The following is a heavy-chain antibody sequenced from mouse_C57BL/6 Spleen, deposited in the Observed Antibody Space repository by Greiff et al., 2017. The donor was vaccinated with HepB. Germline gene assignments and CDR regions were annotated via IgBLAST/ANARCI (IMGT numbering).Heavy chain of an antibody. J-gene: IGHJ4*01. CDR3: AMYSRAMDY. CDR1: GYSFTSYY. V-gene: IGHV1-66*01. Sequence: QVQLQQSGPELVKPGASVKISCKASGYSFTSYYIHWVKQRPGQGLEWSGWIYPGSGNTKYNEKFKGKATLTADTSSSTAYMQLSSLTSEDSAVYYCAMYSRAMDYWGQGTSVTVSS. CDR2: IYPGSGNT. D-gene: IGHD1-1*01.